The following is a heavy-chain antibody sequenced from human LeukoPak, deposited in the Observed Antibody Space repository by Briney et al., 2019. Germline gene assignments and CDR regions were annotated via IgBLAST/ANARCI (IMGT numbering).Heavy chain of an antibody. CDR2: MQTNGNT. D-gene: IGHD1-26*01. CDR1: GGSITSGSYF. CDR3: ARGLSNAWEVQAY. V-gene: IGHV4-61*02. J-gene: IGHJ4*02. Sequence: SETLSLTCTVSGGSITSGSYFWTWIRQPAGKGLEWLGRMQTNGNTNYNPSLKSRVAISIVTSKNQFSLQLSSVTAADTAVYYCARGLSNAWEVQAYWGQGTLVTVSS.